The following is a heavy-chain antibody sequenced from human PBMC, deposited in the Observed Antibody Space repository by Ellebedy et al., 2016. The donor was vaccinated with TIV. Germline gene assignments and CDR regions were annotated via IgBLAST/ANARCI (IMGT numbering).Heavy chain of an antibody. CDR3: TTKDCSSTSCYRDY. D-gene: IGHD2-2*01. Sequence: GGSLRLXCAASGFTFSNAWMSWVRQAPGKGLEWVGRIKSKTDGGTTDYAAPVKGRFTISRDDSKNTLYLQMNSLKTEDTAVYYCTTKDCSSTSCYRDYWGQGTLVTVSS. CDR2: IKSKTDGGTT. V-gene: IGHV3-15*01. CDR1: GFTFSNAW. J-gene: IGHJ4*02.